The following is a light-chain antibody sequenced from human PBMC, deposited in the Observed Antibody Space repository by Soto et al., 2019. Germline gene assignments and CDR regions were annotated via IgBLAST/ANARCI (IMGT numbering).Light chain of an antibody. V-gene: IGLV2-14*01. CDR3: SSYTSSSSHEEV. CDR2: DVS. Sequence: QSALTQPASVSGSPGQSITISCTGTSSDVGGYNYVSWYQQHPGKAPELMIYDVSNRPSGVSNRFSGSKSGNTASLTISGLQAEDEADYYWSSYTSSSSHEEVFGGGTQATAL. J-gene: IGLJ7*02. CDR1: SSDVGGYNY.